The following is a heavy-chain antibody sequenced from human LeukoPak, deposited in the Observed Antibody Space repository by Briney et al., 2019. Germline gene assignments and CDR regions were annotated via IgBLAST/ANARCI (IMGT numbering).Heavy chain of an antibody. CDR3: ARGPPRSYYYYGMDV. J-gene: IGHJ6*02. CDR2: IYHSGST. CDR1: GGSISSGGYS. V-gene: IGHV4-30-2*01. Sequence: SETLSLTCAVSGGSISSGGYSWSWIRQPPGKGLEWIGYIYHSGSTYYNPSLKSRVTISVDRSKNQFSLKLSSVTAADTAVYYCARGPPRSYYYYGMDVWGQGTTVTVSS.